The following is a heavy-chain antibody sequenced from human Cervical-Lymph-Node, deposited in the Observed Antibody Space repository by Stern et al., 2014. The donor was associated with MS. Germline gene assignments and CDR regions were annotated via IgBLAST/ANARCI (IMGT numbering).Heavy chain of an antibody. J-gene: IGHJ4*02. D-gene: IGHD6-6*01. CDR2: IHTVGTT. Sequence: EMQLVESGGGLVQPGGSLRLSCEASGFPVGASYMNWVRQAPGKGLEWVSRIHTVGTTHYSDSVMGRFTISRADAKNAPYLQKVRLTVEDTAVYYCAREIAGRRFEDWGRGTLVAVSP. V-gene: IGHV3-66*01. CDR3: AREIAGRRFED. CDR1: GFPVGASY.